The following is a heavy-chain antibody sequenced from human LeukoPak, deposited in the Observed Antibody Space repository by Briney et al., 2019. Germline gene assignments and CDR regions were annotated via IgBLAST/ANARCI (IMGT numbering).Heavy chain of an antibody. V-gene: IGHV3-21*01. CDR3: ARWFENGYYGSGSPSNYYYYGMDV. Sequence: KPGGSLRLSCAASGFTFSSYSMNWVRQAPGKGLEWVSSISSSSSYIYYADSVKGRFTISRDNAKNSLYLQMNSLRAEDTAVYYCARWFENGYYGSGSPSNYYYYGMDVWGQGTTVTVSS. D-gene: IGHD3-10*01. CDR2: ISSSSSYI. J-gene: IGHJ6*02. CDR1: GFTFSSYS.